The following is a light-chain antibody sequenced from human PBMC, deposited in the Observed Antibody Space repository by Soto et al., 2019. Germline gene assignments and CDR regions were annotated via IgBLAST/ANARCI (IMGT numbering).Light chain of an antibody. Sequence: EIVLTQSPATLSLSPGERATLSCRASQSVSNYLAWYQQKPGQAPRLLIYDASNRATGIPARFSGSGSGADFTLTISSLEPEDLAVYYCQQRSNWPIFTFGPGTKVDIK. V-gene: IGKV3-11*01. CDR1: QSVSNY. J-gene: IGKJ3*01. CDR2: DAS. CDR3: QQRSNWPIFT.